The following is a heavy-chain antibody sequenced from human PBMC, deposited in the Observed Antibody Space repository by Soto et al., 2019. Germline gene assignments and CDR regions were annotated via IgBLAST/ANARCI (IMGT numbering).Heavy chain of an antibody. J-gene: IGHJ4*02. Sequence: PSETLSLTCAVYGGSFSGYYWSWIRQPPGKGLEWIGEINHSGSTNYNPSLKSRVTISVDTSKNQFSLKLSSVTAADTAVYYCAIAPSIAVAGPGTDYRGQGTPVTVSS. CDR1: GGSFSGYY. V-gene: IGHV4-34*01. CDR2: INHSGST. CDR3: AIAPSIAVAGPGTDY. D-gene: IGHD6-19*01.